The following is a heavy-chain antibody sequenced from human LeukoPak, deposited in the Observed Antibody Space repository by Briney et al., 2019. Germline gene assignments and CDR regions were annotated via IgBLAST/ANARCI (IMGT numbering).Heavy chain of an antibody. CDR2: ISGSGGST. Sequence: GGSLRLSCAASGFTFSSNWMSWVRQAPGKGLEWVSAISGSGGSTYYSDSVRGRFTISRDNFKRTLFLQMNSLRAEDTAVYYCAKDPRYCSGGSCYNFYYYMDVWGKGTTVTVSS. D-gene: IGHD2-15*01. CDR1: GFTFSSNW. V-gene: IGHV3-23*01. J-gene: IGHJ6*03. CDR3: AKDPRYCSGGSCYNFYYYMDV.